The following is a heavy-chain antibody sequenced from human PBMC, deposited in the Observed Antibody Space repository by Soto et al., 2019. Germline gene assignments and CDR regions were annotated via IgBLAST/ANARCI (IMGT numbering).Heavy chain of an antibody. CDR1: GYTFTSHY. V-gene: IGHV1-46*03. D-gene: IGHD2-15*01. Sequence: ASVKVSCKASGYTFTSHYVHWVRQAPVQVLELVVVINAGVFNIFYSQKLQGRFTLAMYTSTYAIYIELISLTSDYTAVYFCAXDQSSCSGGRWYWWFDPWGQGTLVTVSS. CDR2: INAGVFNI. J-gene: IGHJ5*02. CDR3: AXDQSSCSGGRWYWWFDP.